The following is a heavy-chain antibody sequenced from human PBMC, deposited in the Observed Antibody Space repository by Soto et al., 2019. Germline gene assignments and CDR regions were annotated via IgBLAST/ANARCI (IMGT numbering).Heavy chain of an antibody. CDR3: ARDSILRFLEWSAFDI. CDR2: ISSSSSYI. J-gene: IGHJ3*02. V-gene: IGHV3-21*01. D-gene: IGHD3-3*01. Sequence: GGSLRLSCAASGLTFSSYGMHWVRQAPGKGLEWVSSISSSSSYIYYADSVKGRFTISRDNAKNSLYLQMNSPRAEDTAVYYCARDSILRFLEWSAFDIWGQGTMVTVSS. CDR1: GLTFSSYG.